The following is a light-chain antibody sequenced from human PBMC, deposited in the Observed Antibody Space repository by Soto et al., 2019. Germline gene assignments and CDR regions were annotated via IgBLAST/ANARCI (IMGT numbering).Light chain of an antibody. CDR2: SNN. CDR1: SSNIGSNA. CDR3: PPSDVRRNDVG. J-gene: IGLJ2*01. V-gene: IGLV1-44*01. Sequence: QSVLTQPPSASGTPGERVTIPCSGSSSNIGSNAVYWYQQLPGTAPTLRIYSNNQRPSGDPDRFSGSKSGTSATLAISGRQSEDEADYYCPPSDVRRNDVGFRGATAATVL.